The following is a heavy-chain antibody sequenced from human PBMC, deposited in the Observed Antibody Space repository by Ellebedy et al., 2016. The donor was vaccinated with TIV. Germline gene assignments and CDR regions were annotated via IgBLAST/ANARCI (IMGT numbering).Heavy chain of an antibody. CDR2: INPSGGST. V-gene: IGHV1-46*01. Sequence: ASVKVSCKASGYTFTKYYMHWVRQAPGQGLEWMGMINPSGGSTSYAQKFQGRVTITRDTSTSTVHMELGSLRSEDTAVYYCTCLQLGIADYFDYWGQGALVTVSS. D-gene: IGHD6-13*01. CDR1: GYTFTKYY. J-gene: IGHJ4*02. CDR3: TCLQLGIADYFDY.